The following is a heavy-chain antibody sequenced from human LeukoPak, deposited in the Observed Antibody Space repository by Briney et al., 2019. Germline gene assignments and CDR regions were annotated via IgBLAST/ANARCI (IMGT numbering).Heavy chain of an antibody. D-gene: IGHD3-22*01. CDR2: IYHSGST. J-gene: IGHJ4*02. CDR3: ASDADYYDSSGYLDY. Sequence: SETLSLTCTVSGYSISSGYYWGWIRQPPGKGLEWIGSIYHSGSTYYNPSLKSRVTISVDTSKNQFSLKLSSVTAADTAVYYCASDADYYDSSGYLDYWGQGTLVTVSS. V-gene: IGHV4-38-2*02. CDR1: GYSISSGYY.